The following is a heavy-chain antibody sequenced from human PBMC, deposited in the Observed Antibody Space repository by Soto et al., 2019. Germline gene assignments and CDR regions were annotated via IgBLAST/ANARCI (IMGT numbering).Heavy chain of an antibody. V-gene: IGHV4-34*01. CDR1: GGSFSGYY. Sequence: SETLSLTCAVYGGSFSGYYWSWIRQPPGKGLEWIGEINHSGSTNYNPSLKSRVTISVDTSKNQFSLKLSSVTAADTAVYYCARGVRASRREYFQHWGQGTLVTVSS. CDR3: ARGVRASRREYFQH. CDR2: INHSGST. J-gene: IGHJ1*01.